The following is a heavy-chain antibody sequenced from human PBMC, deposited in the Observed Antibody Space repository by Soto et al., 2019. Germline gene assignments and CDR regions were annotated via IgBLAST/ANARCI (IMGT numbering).Heavy chain of an antibody. J-gene: IGHJ3*02. CDR2: IKQDGSEK. V-gene: IGHV3-7*01. CDR1: GFTFSSYW. Sequence: GGSLRLSCAASGFTFSSYWMSWVRQAPGKGLEWVANIKQDGSEKYYVDSVKGRFTISRDNAKNSLYLQMNSLRAEDTAVDYCARDSPFVDTAIIDAFDIWGQGTMVTVSS. CDR3: ARDSPFVDTAIIDAFDI. D-gene: IGHD5-18*01.